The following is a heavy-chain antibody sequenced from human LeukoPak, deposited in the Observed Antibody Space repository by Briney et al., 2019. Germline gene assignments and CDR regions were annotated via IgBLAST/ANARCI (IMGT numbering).Heavy chain of an antibody. CDR1: GFTVSSYW. Sequence: PGGSLRLSCAASGFTVSSYWMSWVRQAPGKGLEWVANIKQDGSEKYYMDSVKGRFTISRDNAKNSLYLQMNSLRAEDTAVSYCARYPGGYYYGMDVWGKGTTVTVSS. J-gene: IGHJ6*04. CDR2: IKQDGSEK. V-gene: IGHV3-7*03. CDR3: ARYPGGYYYGMDV. D-gene: IGHD3-10*01.